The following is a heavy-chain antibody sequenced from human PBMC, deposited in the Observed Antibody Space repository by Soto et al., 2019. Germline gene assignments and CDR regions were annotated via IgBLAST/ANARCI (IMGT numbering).Heavy chain of an antibody. D-gene: IGHD5-18*01. J-gene: IGHJ6*02. V-gene: IGHV3-23*01. CDR1: GLTLRSFV. CDR3: AKDKVGKADTAMVTRYYYYYGMDV. Sequence: LRLSCASSGLTLRSFVVSWVRQAPGKGLEWVSTISGGSDDYADSVKGRFAIARDDSRNTLYLQMNSLRAEDTAVYYCAKDKVGKADTAMVTRYYYYYGMDVWGQGTTVTVSS. CDR2: ISGGSD.